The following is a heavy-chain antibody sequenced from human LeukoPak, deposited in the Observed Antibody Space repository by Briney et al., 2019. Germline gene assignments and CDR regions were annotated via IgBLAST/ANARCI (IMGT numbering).Heavy chain of an antibody. V-gene: IGHV3-23*01. J-gene: IGHJ6*02. Sequence: GGSLRLSCAASGFTFSSYAMSWVRQAPGKGLEWVSAISGSGGSTYYADSVKGRFTISRDNSKNTLYLQMSSLRAEDTAVYYCAKDLPAAIIAGDGMDVWGQGTTVTVSS. CDR3: AKDLPAAIIAGDGMDV. CDR2: ISGSGGST. CDR1: GFTFSSYA. D-gene: IGHD2-2*02.